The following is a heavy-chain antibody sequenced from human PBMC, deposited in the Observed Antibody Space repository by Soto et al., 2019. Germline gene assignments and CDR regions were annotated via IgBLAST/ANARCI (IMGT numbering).Heavy chain of an antibody. V-gene: IGHV3-20*04. Sequence: EVQLVESGGGVVRPGGSLRLSCAASGFGFDEYGMSWVRQGPGKGLEWVSGINRHGDSTGYADSVKGRVTISRDNAKXXLYLQMNSLRADDTAVYYCARDHRWGYEYGDYGDSWGQGTLVTVSS. CDR3: ARDHRWGYEYGDYGDS. J-gene: IGHJ4*02. CDR1: GFGFDEYG. D-gene: IGHD4-17*01. CDR2: INRHGDST.